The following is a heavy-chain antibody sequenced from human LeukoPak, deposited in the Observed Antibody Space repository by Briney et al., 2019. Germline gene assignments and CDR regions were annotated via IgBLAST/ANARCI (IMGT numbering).Heavy chain of an antibody. D-gene: IGHD6-19*01. CDR1: GGSINNYY. V-gene: IGHV4-59*08. Sequence: SETLSLTCTVSGGSINNYYWSWVRQPPGAGLEWLAYIYYTGSTNYNPSLKTRLTISVDTSKNQFSLRLNSVTAADTAVYYCARRSEQSYGMDVWGQGTTVTVSS. CDR3: ARRSEQSYGMDV. J-gene: IGHJ6*02. CDR2: IYYTGST.